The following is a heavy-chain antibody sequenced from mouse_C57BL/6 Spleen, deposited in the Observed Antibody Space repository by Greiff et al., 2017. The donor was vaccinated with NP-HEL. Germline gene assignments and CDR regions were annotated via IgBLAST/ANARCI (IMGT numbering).Heavy chain of an antibody. Sequence: VKLVESGAELARPGASVKLSCKASGYTFTSYGISWVKQRTGQGLEWIGVIYPRSGNTYYNEKFKGKATLTADKSSSTAYMELRSLTSEDSAVYFCAWEVTFDYWGQGTTLTVSS. CDR2: IYPRSGNT. CDR3: AWEVTFDY. V-gene: IGHV1-81*01. J-gene: IGHJ2*01. D-gene: IGHD2-3*01. CDR1: GYTFTSYG.